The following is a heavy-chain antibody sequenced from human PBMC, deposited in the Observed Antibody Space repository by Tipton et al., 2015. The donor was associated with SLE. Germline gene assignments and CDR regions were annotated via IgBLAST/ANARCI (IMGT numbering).Heavy chain of an antibody. CDR2: MNPNSGNT. D-gene: IGHD2-2*01. CDR3: ARVIVVVPATIGEDFYYYMDV. J-gene: IGHJ6*03. Sequence: QLVQSGAEVKKPGASVKVSCKASGYTFTSYDISWVRQATGQGLEWMGWMNPNSGNTGYAQKFQGRVTITRNTSISTAYMELSSLRSEDTAVYYRARVIVVVPATIGEDFYYYMDVWGKGTTVTVSS. V-gene: IGHV1-8*03. CDR1: GYTFTSYD.